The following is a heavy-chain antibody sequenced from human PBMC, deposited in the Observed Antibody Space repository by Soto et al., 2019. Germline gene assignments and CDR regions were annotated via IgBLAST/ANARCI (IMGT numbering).Heavy chain of an antibody. CDR2: IYYSGST. CDR1: GDSLSSYY. V-gene: IGHV4-59*12. D-gene: IGHD1-20*01. J-gene: IGHJ5*02. CDR3: SRVAVTGLREGWFDP. Sequence: SETLSLTCTVSGDSLSSYYWSWIRQPPGKGLEWIGYIYYSGSTNYNPSLKSRVTISVDTSKNQFSLKLTSVNAADTAVYYCSRVAVTGLREGWFDPWSQGTLVTVSS.